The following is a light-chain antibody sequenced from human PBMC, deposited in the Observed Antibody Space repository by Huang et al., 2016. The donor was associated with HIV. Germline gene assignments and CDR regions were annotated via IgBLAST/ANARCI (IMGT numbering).Light chain of an antibody. CDR1: QSVSNY. V-gene: IGKV3-11*01. CDR3: HQRSNWLYT. CDR2: DTS. J-gene: IGKJ2*01. Sequence: EIVLTQSPATLSLSPGERATISCRASQSVSNYLAWYQQKPGQAPRLLIYDTSNRATGIPIRFSGSGSGTDFTLTISSLEPEDFAVYYCHQRSNWLYTFGQGTKLEI.